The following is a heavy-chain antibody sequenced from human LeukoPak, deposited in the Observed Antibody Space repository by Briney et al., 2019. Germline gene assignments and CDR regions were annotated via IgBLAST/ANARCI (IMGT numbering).Heavy chain of an antibody. V-gene: IGHV4-31*11. Sequence: PSETLSLTCAVYGGSFSGYYWSWIRQHPGKGLEWIGYIYYSGSTYYNPSLKSRVTISVDTSKNQFSLKLSSVTAADTAVYYCARAARLTYYYDSSGYYHAGKNYFDHWGQGTLVTVSS. CDR1: GGSFSGYY. D-gene: IGHD3-22*01. J-gene: IGHJ4*02. CDR3: ARAARLTYYYDSSGYYHAGKNYFDH. CDR2: IYYSGST.